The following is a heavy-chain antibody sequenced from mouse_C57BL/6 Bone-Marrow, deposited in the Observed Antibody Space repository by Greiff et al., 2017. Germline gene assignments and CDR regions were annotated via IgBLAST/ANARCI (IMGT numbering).Heavy chain of an antibody. Sequence: VQLQQSGAELVRPGASVKLSCTASGFNIKDDYMHWVQQRPEQGLEWIGWIDPENGDTEYASKFQGTGTIPADNSSNPAYLQLSSLTSEDTAVYYCTFFSYYGSSYWYFDVWGTGTTVTVSS. D-gene: IGHD1-1*01. J-gene: IGHJ1*03. CDR2: IDPENGDT. CDR3: TFFSYYGSSYWYFDV. CDR1: GFNIKDDY. V-gene: IGHV14-4*01.